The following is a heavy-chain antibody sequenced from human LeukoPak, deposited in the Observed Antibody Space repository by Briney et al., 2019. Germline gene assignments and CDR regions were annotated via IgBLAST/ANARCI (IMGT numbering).Heavy chain of an antibody. CDR2: ISSSGSTI. V-gene: IGHV3-11*01. D-gene: IGHD5-18*01. CDR3: AKRIQSAMATGY. J-gene: IGHJ4*02. CDR1: GFTFSDYY. Sequence: PGGSLRLSCAASGFTFSDYYMSWIRQAPGKGLEWVSYISSSGSTIYYADSVKGRFTIPRENAKNSLYLQMNSLRAEDTAVYYCAKRIQSAMATGYWGQGTLVTVSS.